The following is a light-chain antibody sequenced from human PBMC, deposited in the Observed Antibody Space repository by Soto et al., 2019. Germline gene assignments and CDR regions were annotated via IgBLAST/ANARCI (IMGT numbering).Light chain of an antibody. CDR3: QQLYSYPRT. V-gene: IGKV1-9*01. Sequence: IQLTQSPSSLSASVGDRVTITCRASQDISRYLAWYQQKAGKAPKLLIYFSSTLQSGVPSRFSGSRSGTDFALTISSLQPEDFATYYCQQLYSYPRTFGAGTKVDIK. CDR2: FSS. J-gene: IGKJ4*01. CDR1: QDISRY.